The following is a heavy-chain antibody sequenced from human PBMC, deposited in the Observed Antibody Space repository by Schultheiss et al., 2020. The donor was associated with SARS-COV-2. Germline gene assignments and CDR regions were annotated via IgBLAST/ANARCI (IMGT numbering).Heavy chain of an antibody. CDR2: IYYSGST. CDR1: GGSISSYY. CDR3: ARGSGNYDFWSGYSTYYYYYYMDV. D-gene: IGHD3-3*01. V-gene: IGHV4-59*01. J-gene: IGHJ6*03. Sequence: SETLSLTCTVSGGSISSYYWSWIRQPPGKGLEWIGYIYYSGSTNYNPSLKSRVTISVDTSKNQFSLKLSSVTAADTAVYYCARGSGNYDFWSGYSTYYYYYYMDVWGKGTTGTVSS.